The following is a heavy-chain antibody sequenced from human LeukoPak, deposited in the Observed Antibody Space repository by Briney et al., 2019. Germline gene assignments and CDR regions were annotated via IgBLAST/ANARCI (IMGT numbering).Heavy chain of an antibody. V-gene: IGHV4-39*01. D-gene: IGHD3-22*01. J-gene: IGHJ4*02. Sequence: SETLSLTCTVSGGSISSGPYYWGWIRQPPGKGLEWIGNIYYGENTYYNPSLKSRVTISIDTSKNQFYLKLSSLTAADTAVYFCARRDDSSGYHKIFDCWGPGTLVTVSS. CDR3: ARRDDSSGYHKIFDC. CDR1: GGSISSGPYY. CDR2: IYYGENT.